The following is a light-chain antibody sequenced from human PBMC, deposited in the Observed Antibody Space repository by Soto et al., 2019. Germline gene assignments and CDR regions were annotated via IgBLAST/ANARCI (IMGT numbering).Light chain of an antibody. V-gene: IGLV2-14*01. CDR2: EVS. CDR3: SSYTSSLDV. Sequence: QSALTQPASVSGSPGQSITISCTGTSSDVGGYNYVSWYQQHPGKAPKLMIYEVSNRPSGVSNRFSGSKSGNTASLTISGLQAEDEDDYYCSSYTSSLDVFGTGTKLTVL. CDR1: SSDVGGYNY. J-gene: IGLJ1*01.